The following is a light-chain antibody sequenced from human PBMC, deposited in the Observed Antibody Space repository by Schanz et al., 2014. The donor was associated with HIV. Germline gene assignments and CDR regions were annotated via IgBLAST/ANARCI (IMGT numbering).Light chain of an antibody. J-gene: IGLJ2*01. CDR3: QSYDSSNVV. V-gene: IGLV6-57*04. CDR2: EDK. CDR1: SGSIDSHS. Sequence: NFMLTQPHSVSESPGKTVTISCTRSSGSIDSHSVQWLQHPPGSAPTTLIYEDKERPSGVPDRFSGSIETSSNSASLTISGLQTEDEADYYCQSYDSSNVVFGGGTKLTVL.